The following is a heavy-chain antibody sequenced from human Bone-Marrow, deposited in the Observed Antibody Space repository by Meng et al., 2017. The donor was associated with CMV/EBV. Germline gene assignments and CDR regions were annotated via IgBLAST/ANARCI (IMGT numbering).Heavy chain of an antibody. J-gene: IGHJ4*02. V-gene: IGHV4-59*01. CDR1: GGSISNYY. D-gene: IGHD3-22*01. CDR3: VRVYDSNIYSPYDY. Sequence: SETLSLTCTVSGGSISNYYWSWIRQPPRKRLEWIGSIYYSGGTNYNPSLKSRVTISVDSSKNQFSLKLTSVTAADTAVYSCVRVYDSNIYSPYDYWGQGTLVTVSS. CDR2: IYYSGGT.